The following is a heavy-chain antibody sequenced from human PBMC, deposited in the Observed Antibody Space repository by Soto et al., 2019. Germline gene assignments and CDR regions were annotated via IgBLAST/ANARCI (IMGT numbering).Heavy chain of an antibody. J-gene: IGHJ5*02. CDR1: GFTFSSYS. Sequence: EVQLVESGGGLVQPGGSLRLSCAASGFTFSSYSVNWVRQAPGKGLEWVSYISSSSTIYYADSVKGRFTISRDNAKNSLYLQMNSLRAEDTAVYYCARHPERIAEIGWFDPWGQGTLVTVSS. V-gene: IGHV3-48*01. D-gene: IGHD6-13*01. CDR2: ISSSSTI. CDR3: ARHPERIAEIGWFDP.